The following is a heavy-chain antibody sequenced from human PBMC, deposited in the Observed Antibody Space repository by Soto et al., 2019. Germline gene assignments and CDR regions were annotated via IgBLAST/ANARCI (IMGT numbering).Heavy chain of an antibody. J-gene: IGHJ4*02. D-gene: IGHD5-18*01. Sequence: TLSLTCTVSGGSISSGGYYWSWIRQHPGKGLEWIGYIYYSGSTYYNPSLKSRVTISVDTSKNQFSLKLSSVTAADTAVYYCARVRYSYGGEYFDYWGQGTLVTVSS. CDR2: IYYSGST. V-gene: IGHV4-31*03. CDR3: ARVRYSYGGEYFDY. CDR1: GGSISSGGYY.